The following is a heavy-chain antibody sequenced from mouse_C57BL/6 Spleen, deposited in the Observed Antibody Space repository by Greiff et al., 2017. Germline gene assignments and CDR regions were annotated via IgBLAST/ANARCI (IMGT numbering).Heavy chain of an antibody. J-gene: IGHJ4*01. CDR3: TRDRLDYGYAMDY. V-gene: IGHV5-9-1*02. CDR2: ISSGGDYI. Sequence: EVKLMESGEGLVKPGGSLKLSCAASGFTFSSYAMSWVRQTPEKRLEWVAYISSGGDYIYYADTVKGRFTISRDNARNTLYLQMSSLKSEDTAMYYCTRDRLDYGYAMDYWGQGTSVTVSS. D-gene: IGHD2-4*01. CDR1: GFTFSSYA.